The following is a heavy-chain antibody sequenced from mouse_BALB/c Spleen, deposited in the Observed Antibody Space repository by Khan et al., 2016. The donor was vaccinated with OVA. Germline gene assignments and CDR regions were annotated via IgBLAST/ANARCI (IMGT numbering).Heavy chain of an antibody. CDR3: TRRNWDVAWFAY. CDR2: IYPGNTDT. Sequence: VQLQQSGTVLARPGASVKMSCKASGYTFTSYWMHWVKQRPGQGLEWIGDIYPGNTDTNYNQKFKGKAKLTAVTSTITAYMELSSMTNEDSAVYYCTRRNWDVAWFAYWGQGTLVTVSA. D-gene: IGHD4-1*01. V-gene: IGHV1-5*01. CDR1: GYTFTSYW. J-gene: IGHJ3*01.